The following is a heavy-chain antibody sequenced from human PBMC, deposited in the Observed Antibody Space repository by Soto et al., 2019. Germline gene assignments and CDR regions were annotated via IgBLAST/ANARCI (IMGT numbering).Heavy chain of an antibody. V-gene: IGHV4-31*03. D-gene: IGHD4-17*01. CDR2: IYYSGST. CDR1: GGSISSGGYY. Sequence: SETLSLTCTVSGGSISSGGYYWSWIRQHPGKGLEWIGYIYYSGSTYHNPSLKSRVTISVDTSKNQFSLKLSSVTAADTAVYYCARVDYGGNWFDPWGQGTLVTVSS. CDR3: ARVDYGGNWFDP. J-gene: IGHJ5*02.